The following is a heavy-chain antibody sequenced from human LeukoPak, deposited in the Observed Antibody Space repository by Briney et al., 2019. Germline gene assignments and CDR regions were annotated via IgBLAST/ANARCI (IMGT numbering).Heavy chain of an antibody. V-gene: IGHV4-34*01. Sequence: SETLSLTCAVSCGTFSHYYWSWIRQAPGKGLEWIGEINHSGNSKSNPSIKSRVTISADTPKSQFSLILTSVTAADTAVYYCARPDLGIEPGSFSIWGPGTLVIVSS. D-gene: IGHD1-1*01. CDR3: ARPDLGIEPGSFSI. CDR2: INHSGNS. J-gene: IGHJ3*02. CDR1: CGTFSHYY.